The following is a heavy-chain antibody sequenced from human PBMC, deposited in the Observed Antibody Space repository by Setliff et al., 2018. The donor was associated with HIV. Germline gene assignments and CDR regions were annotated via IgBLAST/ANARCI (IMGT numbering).Heavy chain of an antibody. CDR1: GGSISPYY. J-gene: IGHJ5*02. CDR2: ISDSGTT. V-gene: IGHV4-59*01. D-gene: IGHD2-15*01. CDR3: ARGGASSKYLDP. Sequence: PSETLSLTCTVSGGSISPYYWSWIRQPPGKGLEWIAWISDSGTTNYNPSLKSRVTLSVDTSKNQFSPSLTSVTGADTAVYYCARGGASSKYLDPWGQGTLVTVSS.